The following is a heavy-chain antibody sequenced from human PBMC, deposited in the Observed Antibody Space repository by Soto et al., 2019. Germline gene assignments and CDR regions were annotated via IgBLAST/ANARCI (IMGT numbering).Heavy chain of an antibody. CDR3: ARGTQGYCSGGSYYFRYNWFDP. J-gene: IGHJ5*02. Sequence: ASVKVSCKASGYTFTSYDINWVRQATGQGLEWMGWMNPNSGNTGYAQKFQGRVTMTRNTSISTAYMELSSLRSEDTAVYYCARGTQGYCSGGSYYFRYNWFDPWGQGTLVTVSS. D-gene: IGHD2-15*01. V-gene: IGHV1-8*01. CDR1: GYTFTSYD. CDR2: MNPNSGNT.